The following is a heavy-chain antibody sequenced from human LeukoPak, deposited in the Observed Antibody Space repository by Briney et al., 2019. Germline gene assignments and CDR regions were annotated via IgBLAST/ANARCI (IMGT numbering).Heavy chain of an antibody. V-gene: IGHV4-59*08. CDR3: ARRSWSAAAAHFDAFDI. J-gene: IGHJ3*02. Sequence: SETLSLTCTVSGGSFSSDYWSWIRQPPGKGLEWLGYLSYSGSTNYNPSLKSAVTISVDTSKNQFSLKLSSVTAADTAVYYCARRSWSAAAAHFDAFDIWGQGTMVTVSS. CDR1: GGSFSSDY. CDR2: LSYSGST. D-gene: IGHD6-13*01.